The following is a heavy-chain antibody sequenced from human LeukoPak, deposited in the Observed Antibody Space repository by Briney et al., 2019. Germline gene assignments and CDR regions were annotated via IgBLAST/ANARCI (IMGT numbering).Heavy chain of an antibody. CDR2: VNPNSGGT. Sequence: ASVKVSCKASGYTFTGYYMHWVRQAPGQGLEWMGWVNPNSGGTNYAQKFQGRATMTRDTSISTAYMELSRLRSDDTAVYYCARGGVVVVPAATKRYNWFDPWGQGTLVTVSS. CDR3: ARGGVVVVPAATKRYNWFDP. J-gene: IGHJ5*02. D-gene: IGHD2-2*01. V-gene: IGHV1-2*02. CDR1: GYTFTGYY.